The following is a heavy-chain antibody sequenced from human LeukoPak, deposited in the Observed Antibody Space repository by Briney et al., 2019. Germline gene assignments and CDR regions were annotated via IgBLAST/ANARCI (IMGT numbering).Heavy chain of an antibody. J-gene: IGHJ4*02. D-gene: IGHD4-23*01. V-gene: IGHV3-30*18. CDR1: GFTFSSYG. Sequence: GGSLRLSCAASGFTFSSYGMHWVRQAPGKGLEWVAVISYDGSNKYYADSVKGRFTISRDNSKNTLYLQMNSPRAEDTAVYYCAKAFYGGNSFNDSYFDYWGQGTLVTVSS. CDR3: AKAFYGGNSFNDSYFDY. CDR2: ISYDGSNK.